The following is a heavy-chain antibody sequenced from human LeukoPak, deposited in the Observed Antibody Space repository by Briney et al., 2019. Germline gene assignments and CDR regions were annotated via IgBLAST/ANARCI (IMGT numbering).Heavy chain of an antibody. Sequence: GGSLRLSCAASGFTFSNAWMTWVRQAPGKGLEWVGRIKSKADGGTTEYAAPVKARFTISRDESKNTLYLQMNSLKTEDTAIFYCTPWTSQWGQGTLVTVSS. CDR1: GFTFSNAW. V-gene: IGHV3-15*01. CDR2: IKSKADGGTT. J-gene: IGHJ4*02. D-gene: IGHD3/OR15-3a*01. CDR3: TPWTSQ.